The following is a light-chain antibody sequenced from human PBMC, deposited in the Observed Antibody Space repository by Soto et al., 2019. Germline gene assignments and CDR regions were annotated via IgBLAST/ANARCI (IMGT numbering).Light chain of an antibody. J-gene: IGLJ1*01. Sequence: QSVLTHPASVSGSPGQSITISCTGTSSDVGTYNLVSWYQQHPGKAPKLMIYEVSKRPSGVSNRFSGSKSGNTASLTISGLQAEDEADYYCCSYAGSSTYVFGTGTRSPS. V-gene: IGLV2-23*02. CDR2: EVS. CDR1: SSDVGTYNL. CDR3: CSYAGSSTYV.